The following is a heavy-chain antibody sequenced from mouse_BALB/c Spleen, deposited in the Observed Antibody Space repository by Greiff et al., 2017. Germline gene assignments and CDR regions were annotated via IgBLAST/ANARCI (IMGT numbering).Heavy chain of an antibody. V-gene: IGHV2-6-2*01. Sequence: VKLMESGPDLVAPSQSLSITCTVSGFSLTSYGVHWVRQPPGKGLEWLVVIWSDGSTTYNSALKSRLSISKDNSKSQVFLKMNSLQTDDTAMYYCARSYGNLYAMDYWGQGTSVTVSS. CDR3: ARSYGNLYAMDY. CDR1: GFSLTSYG. CDR2: IWSDGST. D-gene: IGHD2-1*01. J-gene: IGHJ4*01.